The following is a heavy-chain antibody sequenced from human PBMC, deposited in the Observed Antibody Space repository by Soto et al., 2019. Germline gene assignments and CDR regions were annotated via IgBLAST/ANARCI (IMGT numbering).Heavy chain of an antibody. CDR1: GGSISSGGYY. J-gene: IGHJ2*01. CDR3: ARLGLYYWYFDL. D-gene: IGHD2-2*02. CDR2: IYYSGST. V-gene: IGHV4-31*03. Sequence: QVQLQESGPGLVKPSQTLSLTCTVSGGSISSGGYYWSWIRQHPGQGLEWIGYIYYSGSTYYNPSLKRRVTISVDTSKNQFSLKLSSVTAADTAVYYCARLGLYYWYFDLWGRGTLVTVSS.